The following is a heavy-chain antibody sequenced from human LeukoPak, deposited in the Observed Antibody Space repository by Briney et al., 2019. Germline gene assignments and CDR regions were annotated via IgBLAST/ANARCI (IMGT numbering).Heavy chain of an antibody. CDR1: GFTFSSYE. D-gene: IGHD6-13*01. J-gene: IGHJ5*02. Sequence: GGSLGLSCAASGFTFSSYEMNWVRQAPGKGLEWVSYISSRGSTIYYADSVKGRFTISRDNSKNTLYLQMNSLRAEDTAVYYCARAGFGMAAAGKGWFDPWGQGTLVTVSS. CDR3: ARAGFGMAAAGKGWFDP. V-gene: IGHV3-48*03. CDR2: ISSRGSTI.